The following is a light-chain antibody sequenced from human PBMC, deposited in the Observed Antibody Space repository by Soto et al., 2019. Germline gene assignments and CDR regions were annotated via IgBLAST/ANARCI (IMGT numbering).Light chain of an antibody. Sequence: EIVMTQSPVTLSVSPGERATLSCRASQSVSSNLAWYQQKPGQAPRLLIYAASTRATGIPARFSGSGSGTEFPLTFSRLQSEDFAVYYCQQYNKWPLFTFGPGTKVDIK. J-gene: IGKJ3*01. CDR3: QQYNKWPLFT. CDR1: QSVSSN. V-gene: IGKV3-15*01. CDR2: AAS.